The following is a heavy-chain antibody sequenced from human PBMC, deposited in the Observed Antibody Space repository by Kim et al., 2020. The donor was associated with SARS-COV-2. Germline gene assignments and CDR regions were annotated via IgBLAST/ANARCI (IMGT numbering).Heavy chain of an antibody. CDR2: IMWNRDTI. CDR1: GFSPNDHA. CDR3: TRDVLAGGADV. V-gene: IGHV3-9*02. J-gene: IGHJ6*02. D-gene: IGHD3-3*02. Sequence: GGSLRLSCAASGFSPNDHAMHCVRQAPGKGLEWVSGIMWNRDTIDYADSVKGRFITSRDNAKNSLYLQMNSLRPEDTALYFCTRDVLAGGADVWGQGTAVIVSS.